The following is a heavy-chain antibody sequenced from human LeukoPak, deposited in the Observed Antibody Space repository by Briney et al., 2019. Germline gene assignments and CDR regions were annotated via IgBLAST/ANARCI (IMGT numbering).Heavy chain of an antibody. V-gene: IGHV3-33*01. J-gene: IGHJ4*02. D-gene: IGHD3-22*01. Sequence: GGSLRLSCAASGFTFSSYGMYWVRQAPGKGLEWGAVIWCDGSNKYYADSVKGRFTISRDNSKNTLYLQMNSLRAEDTAVYYCARDGGDSSGLFDYWGQGTLVTVSS. CDR2: IWCDGSNK. CDR3: ARDGGDSSGLFDY. CDR1: GFTFSSYG.